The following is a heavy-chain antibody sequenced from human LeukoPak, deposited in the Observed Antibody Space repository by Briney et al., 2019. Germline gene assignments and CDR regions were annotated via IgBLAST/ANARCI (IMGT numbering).Heavy chain of an antibody. CDR2: IYYSGST. V-gene: IGHV4-59*01. CDR1: GGSISSYY. CDR3: ARGVWSGPVYYFDY. Sequence: SETLSLTCTVSGGSISSYYWSWIRQPPGKGLEWIGYIYYSGSTNYNPSLKSRVTISVDTSKNQFSLKLSSVTAADTAVYYCARGVWSGPVYYFDYWGQGTLVTVS. D-gene: IGHD3-3*01. J-gene: IGHJ4*02.